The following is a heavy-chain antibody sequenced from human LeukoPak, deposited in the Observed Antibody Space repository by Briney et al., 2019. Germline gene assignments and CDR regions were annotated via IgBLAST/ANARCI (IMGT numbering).Heavy chain of an antibody. V-gene: IGHV3-74*01. CDR3: AMLAKMATIDDFDY. J-gene: IGHJ4*02. D-gene: IGHD5-24*01. CDR1: GFSFSSYW. CDR2: ISSDASTT. Sequence: QPGGSLRLSCAASGFSFSSYWMHWVRQAPGKGLVWVSRISSDASTTNYADSVKGRFTISRDNAKNTLYLQMNSLRAEDTAMYYCAMLAKMATIDDFDYWGQGTLVTVSS.